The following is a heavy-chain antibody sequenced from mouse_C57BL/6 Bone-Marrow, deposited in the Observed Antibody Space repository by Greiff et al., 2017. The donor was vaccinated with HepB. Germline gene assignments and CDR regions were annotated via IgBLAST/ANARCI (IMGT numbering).Heavy chain of an antibody. V-gene: IGHV2-6-1*01. Sequence: QVQLKESGPGLVAPSQSLSITCTVSGFSLTSYGVHWVRQPPGKGLEWLVVIWSDGSTTYNSALKSRLSISKDNSKSQVFLKMNSLQTDDTAMYYCARHAYGSSLEAMDYWGQGTSVTVSS. D-gene: IGHD1-1*01. CDR2: IWSDGST. CDR3: ARHAYGSSLEAMDY. J-gene: IGHJ4*01. CDR1: GFSLTSYG.